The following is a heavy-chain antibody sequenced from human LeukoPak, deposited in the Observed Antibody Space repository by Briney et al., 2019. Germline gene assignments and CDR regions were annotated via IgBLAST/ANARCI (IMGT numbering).Heavy chain of an antibody. CDR1: GFSFSGYG. V-gene: IGHV3-30*03. D-gene: IGHD1-14*01. CDR3: AREYHQFDY. CDR2: ISYDGGNK. Sequence: PGGSLRLSCAASGFSFSGYGMHWVRQAPGKGLEWEAIISYDGGNKYYSDSVKGRFTISRDNSKNTLYLQMNSLRAEDTAVYYCAREYHQFDYWGQGTLVTVSS. J-gene: IGHJ4*02.